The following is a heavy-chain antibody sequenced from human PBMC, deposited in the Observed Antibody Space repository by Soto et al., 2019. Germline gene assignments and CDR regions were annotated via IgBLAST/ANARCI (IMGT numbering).Heavy chain of an antibody. V-gene: IGHV4-4*02. CDR3: ARCGWFGERYFDY. CDR1: SGSISSSNW. CDR2: IYHSGST. Sequence: SETLSLTCAVSSGSISSSNWWSWVRQPPGKGLEWIGEIYHSGSTNYNPSLKSRVTISVDKSKNQFSLKLSSVTAADTAVYYCARCGWFGERYFDYWGQGTLVTVSS. J-gene: IGHJ4*02. D-gene: IGHD3-10*01.